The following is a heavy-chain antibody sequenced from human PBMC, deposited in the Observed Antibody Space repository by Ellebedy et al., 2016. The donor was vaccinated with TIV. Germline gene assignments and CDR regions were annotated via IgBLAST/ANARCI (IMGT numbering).Heavy chain of an antibody. V-gene: IGHV3-23*01. Sequence: GESLKISCAASGFTFGSFAMRWFRQAPGKGLEWVSAITGSGDRTFYADSVKGRFTISRDRSKNTLYLQMNTLRAEDTAIYYCAKDSGKSGWYSDYWGQGTLVTVSS. CDR1: GFTFGSFA. CDR2: ITGSGDRT. D-gene: IGHD3-10*01. CDR3: AKDSGKSGWYSDY. J-gene: IGHJ4*02.